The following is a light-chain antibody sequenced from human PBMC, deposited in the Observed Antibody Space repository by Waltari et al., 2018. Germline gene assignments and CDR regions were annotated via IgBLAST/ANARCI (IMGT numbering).Light chain of an antibody. V-gene: IGLV1-40*01. CDR3: QSFDNMLSGGVV. Sequence: QSVLTQPPSVSGTPGQRVTIPCSCSPSNIGAGNDVHWYQHLPGTAPKLLIYGNNNRPSGVPDRFSGSKSGTSASLAITGLQADDEADYFCQSFDNMLSGGVVFGGGTKLAVL. CDR2: GNN. CDR1: PSNIGAGND. J-gene: IGLJ2*01.